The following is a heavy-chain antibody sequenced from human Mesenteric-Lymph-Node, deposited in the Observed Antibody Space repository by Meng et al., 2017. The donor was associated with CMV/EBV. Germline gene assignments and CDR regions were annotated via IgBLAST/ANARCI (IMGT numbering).Heavy chain of an antibody. J-gene: IGHJ5*02. Sequence: CKDSGYLVNGSYRRWVRKAPGQGLEWMGWINPNSGDTYYAQKFQGRVTMNTDTSISTAYMELTSLRSDDTAVYYCTRFESGPGSFDPWGQGTLVTVSS. CDR3: TRFESGPGSFDP. V-gene: IGHV1-2*02. D-gene: IGHD1-14*01. CDR1: GYLVNGSY. CDR2: INPNSGDT.